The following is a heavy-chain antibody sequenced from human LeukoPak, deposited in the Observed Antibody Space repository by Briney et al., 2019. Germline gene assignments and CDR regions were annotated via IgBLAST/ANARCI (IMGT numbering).Heavy chain of an antibody. CDR2: IIPIFGTA. V-gene: IGHV1-69*05. J-gene: IGHJ5*02. Sequence: SVKVSCKASGGTFSSYAICWVRQAPGQGLEWMGRIIPIFGTANYAQKFQGRVTITTDESTSTAYMELSSLRSEDTAVYYCARDSGYSYGFNWFDPWGQGTLVTVSS. CDR3: ARDSGYSYGFNWFDP. D-gene: IGHD5-18*01. CDR1: GGTFSSYA.